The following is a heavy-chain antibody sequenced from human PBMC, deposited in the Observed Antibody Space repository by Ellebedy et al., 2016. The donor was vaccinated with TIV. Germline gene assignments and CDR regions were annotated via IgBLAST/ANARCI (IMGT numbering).Heavy chain of an antibody. V-gene: IGHV6-1*01. J-gene: IGHJ3*01. D-gene: IGHD3-9*01. CDR1: GDSVSTNTTT. CDR3: ARVDDLLTGPQGDAFDV. CDR2: TYYRSKWYN. Sequence: SQTLSLTCAISGDSVSTNTTTWNWIRQSPSRGLEWLGRTYYRSKWYNDYAVSVKSRITINPDTSKNQFSLQLISVTPEDTAVYYCARVDDLLTGPQGDAFDVWGQGTVVTVSS.